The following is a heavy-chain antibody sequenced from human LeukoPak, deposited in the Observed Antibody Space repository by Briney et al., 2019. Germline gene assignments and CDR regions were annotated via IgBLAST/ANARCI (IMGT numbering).Heavy chain of an antibody. V-gene: IGHV3-9*01. Sequence: GGSLRLSCAASGFTFKNYAMHWVRQAPGKGLEWVSSISWNSGNVDYSDSVKGRFTLSRDNAKNSLFLQMNSLRDEDTAFYYCAKSGTYSSSFGYIDSWGHGTPVTVSS. CDR1: GFTFKNYA. CDR2: ISWNSGNV. CDR3: AKSGTYSSSFGYIDS. J-gene: IGHJ4*01. D-gene: IGHD6-6*01.